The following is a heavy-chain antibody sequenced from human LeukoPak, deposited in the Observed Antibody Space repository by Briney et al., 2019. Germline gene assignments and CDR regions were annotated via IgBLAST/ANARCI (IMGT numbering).Heavy chain of an antibody. V-gene: IGHV3-33*01. CDR3: ARDYCGGDCYSHWFDP. CDR1: GFTFSSYG. D-gene: IGHD2-21*02. CDR2: IWYDGSNK. Sequence: GRSLRLSCAASGFTFSSYGMHWVRQAPGKGLEWVAVIWYDGSNKYYADSVKGRFTISRDNSKNTLYLQMNSLRAEETAVYYCARDYCGGDCYSHWFDPWGQGTLVTVSS. J-gene: IGHJ5*02.